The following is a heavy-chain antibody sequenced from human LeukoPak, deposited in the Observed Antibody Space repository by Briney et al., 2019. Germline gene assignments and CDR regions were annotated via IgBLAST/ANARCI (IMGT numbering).Heavy chain of an antibody. V-gene: IGHV4-39*01. J-gene: IGHJ3*02. Sequence: PSETLSLTCTVSGGSISSSSYYWGWIRQPPGKGLEWIGSIYYSGSTYYNPSLKRRVTISVDTSKNQFSLKLSSVTAADTAVYYCARPWVPAAHDAFDIWGQGTMVTVSS. CDR2: IYYSGST. CDR3: ARPWVPAAHDAFDI. D-gene: IGHD2-2*01. CDR1: GGSISSSSYY.